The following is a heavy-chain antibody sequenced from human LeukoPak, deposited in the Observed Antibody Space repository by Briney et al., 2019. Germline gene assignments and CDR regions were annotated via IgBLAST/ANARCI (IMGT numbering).Heavy chain of an antibody. CDR3: ARGEYSGSD. CDR2: IYYSGSGST. D-gene: IGHD1-1*01. Sequence: SETLSLTCTVSGGSISSYYWSWIRQPPGKGLEWIGYIYYSGSGSTNYNPSLKSRVTISVDTSKNQLSLKLSSVTAADTAVYYCARGEYSGSDWGQGTLATVSS. CDR1: GGSISSYY. V-gene: IGHV4-59*01. J-gene: IGHJ4*02.